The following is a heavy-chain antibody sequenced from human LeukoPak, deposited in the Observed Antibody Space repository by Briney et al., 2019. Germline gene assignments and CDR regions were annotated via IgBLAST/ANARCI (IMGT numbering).Heavy chain of an antibody. CDR3: ARVPGDYGDFHFDY. J-gene: IGHJ4*02. Sequence: SETLSLTCTVSGGSISSSSYYWGWIRQPPGKGLEWIGSIYYSGSTYYNPSLKSRVTISVDTSKNQFSLKLSSVTAADTAVYYCARVPGDYGDFHFDYWGQGTLVTVSS. D-gene: IGHD4-17*01. CDR2: IYYSGST. V-gene: IGHV4-39*07. CDR1: GGSISSSSYY.